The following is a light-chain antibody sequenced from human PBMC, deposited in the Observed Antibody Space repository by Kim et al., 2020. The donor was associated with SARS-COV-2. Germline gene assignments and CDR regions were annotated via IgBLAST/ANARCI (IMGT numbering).Light chain of an antibody. CDR3: SSYTDSNTLM. Sequence: QSALTQPPSASGSPGQSVTLSCTGTFSDIGRYDYVSWYQIHPGRAPKLIIYEVSRRPAGGPDRYSGSKSGNTASLTVSGLRAEDEAVYYCSSYTDSNTLMFGGGTQLTVL. CDR1: FSDIGRYDY. CDR2: EVS. J-gene: IGLJ3*02. V-gene: IGLV2-8*01.